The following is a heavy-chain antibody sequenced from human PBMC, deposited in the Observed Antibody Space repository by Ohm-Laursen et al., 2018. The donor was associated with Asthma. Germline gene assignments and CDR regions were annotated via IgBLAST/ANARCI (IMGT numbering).Heavy chain of an antibody. J-gene: IGHJ4*02. CDR1: GGSISSYYW. CDR2: IYWDDDK. V-gene: IGHV2-5*08. Sequence: QTLSLTCPVSGGSISSYYWSWIRQPPGKALEWLAPIYWDDDKRYSPSLKTRLTITKDTSKNQVVLSMTNMDPVDTATYYCAHHSCSGGSCYSAFDFWGQGTLVTVSS. D-gene: IGHD2-15*01. CDR3: AHHSCSGGSCYSAFDF.